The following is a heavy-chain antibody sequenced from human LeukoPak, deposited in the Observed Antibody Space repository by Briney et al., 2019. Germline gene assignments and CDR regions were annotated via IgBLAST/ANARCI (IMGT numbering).Heavy chain of an antibody. J-gene: IGHJ6*02. CDR3: ARETSTSSSWYNWSIKNYYYYGMDV. CDR2: IKQDGSEK. Sequence: GGPLRLSCAASGFTFSSYWMSWVRQAPGKGLEWVANIKQDGSEKYYVDSVKGRFTISRDNAKNSLYLQMNSLRAEDTAVYYCARETSTSSSWYNWSIKNYYYYGMDVWGQGTTVTVSS. CDR1: GFTFSSYW. D-gene: IGHD6-13*01. V-gene: IGHV3-7*01.